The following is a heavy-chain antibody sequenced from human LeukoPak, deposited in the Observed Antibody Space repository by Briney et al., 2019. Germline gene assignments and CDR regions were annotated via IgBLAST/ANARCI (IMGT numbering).Heavy chain of an antibody. CDR3: ARVSKEAGPVGFDWFEPVY. D-gene: IGHD3-9*01. CDR2: ISSSSSYI. CDR1: GFTFSNYA. J-gene: IGHJ4*02. V-gene: IGHV3-21*01. Sequence: GGSLRLSCAASGFTFSNYAMSWVRLAPGKGLEWVSAISSSSSYIYYADSVKGRFTISRDNAKNSLYLQMNSLRAEDTAVYYCARVSKEAGPVGFDWFEPVYWGQGTLVTVSS.